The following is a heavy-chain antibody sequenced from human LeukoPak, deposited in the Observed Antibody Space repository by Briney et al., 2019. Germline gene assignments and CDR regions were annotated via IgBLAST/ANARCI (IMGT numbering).Heavy chain of an antibody. Sequence: SETLSLTCTVSGYSISSGYYWGWIRQPPGEGLEWIGSIYHSGNTYYNPSLKSRVTISVDTSKNQFSLKLSSVTAADTAVYYCARQRGSGWFNWGQGTLVTVSS. CDR2: IYHSGNT. D-gene: IGHD6-19*01. V-gene: IGHV4-38-2*02. J-gene: IGHJ4*02. CDR3: ARQRGSGWFN. CDR1: GYSISSGYY.